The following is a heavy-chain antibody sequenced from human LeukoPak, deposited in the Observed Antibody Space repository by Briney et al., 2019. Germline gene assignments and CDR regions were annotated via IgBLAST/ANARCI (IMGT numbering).Heavy chain of an antibody. J-gene: IGHJ6*03. Sequence: SVKVSCKASGGTFSSYAISWVRQAPGQGLEWMGGIIPIFGTANYAQKFQGRVTITADESTSTAYMELSSLRSEDTAVYYCARQGTTVTTRGYYYYYMDVWGKGTTVTVSS. CDR2: IIPIFGTA. CDR1: GGTFSSYA. CDR3: ARQGTTVTTRGYYYYYMDV. D-gene: IGHD4-11*01. V-gene: IGHV1-69*13.